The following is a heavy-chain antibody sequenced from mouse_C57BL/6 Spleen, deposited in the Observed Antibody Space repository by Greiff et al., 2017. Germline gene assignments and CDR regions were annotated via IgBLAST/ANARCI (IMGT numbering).Heavy chain of an antibody. CDR1: GYSITSGYY. D-gene: IGHD1-1*01. CDR2: ISYDGSN. Sequence: EVQLVESGPGLVKPSQSLSLTCSVTGYSITSGYYWNWIRQFPGNKLEWMGYISYDGSNNYNPSLKNRISLTRDTSKNQFFLKLNSVTTEDTSTYYCARYYYGSSNYFDYWGQGTTLTVSS. CDR3: ARYYYGSSNYFDY. J-gene: IGHJ2*01. V-gene: IGHV3-6*01.